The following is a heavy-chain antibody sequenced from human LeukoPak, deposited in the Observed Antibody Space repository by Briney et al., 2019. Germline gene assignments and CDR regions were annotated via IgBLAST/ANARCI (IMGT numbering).Heavy chain of an antibody. V-gene: IGHV4-38-2*02. CDR1: GHPISSGYY. CDR3: AKDRNEANAFDI. Sequence: PSETLSLTCAVSGHPISSGYYWGWIRQPPGKGLEWIGSIYHSGSTYYNPSLKSRVTISVDTSKNQFSLKLSSVTAADTAVYYCAKDRNEANAFDIWGQGTMVTVSS. J-gene: IGHJ3*02. CDR2: IYHSGST. D-gene: IGHD1-14*01.